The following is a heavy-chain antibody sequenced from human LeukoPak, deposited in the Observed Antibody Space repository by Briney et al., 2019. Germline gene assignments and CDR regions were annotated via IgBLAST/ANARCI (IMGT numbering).Heavy chain of an antibody. J-gene: IGHJ4*02. CDR3: AKAGWSMVRFDY. CDR1: GFTFSSYA. D-gene: IGHD6-19*01. CDR2: ISGSGGST. V-gene: IGHV3-23*01. Sequence: GGSLRLSCAASGFTFSSYAMSWFRQAPGKGLEWVSAISGSGGSTYYADSVKGRFTISRDNSKNTLYLQMNSLRAEDTAVYYCAKAGWSMVRFDYWGQGTLVSVSS.